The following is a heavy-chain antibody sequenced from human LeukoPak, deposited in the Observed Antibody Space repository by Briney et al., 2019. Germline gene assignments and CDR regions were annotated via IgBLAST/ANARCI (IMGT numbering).Heavy chain of an antibody. V-gene: IGHV4-34*01. CDR3: ARKDGGIFDY. D-gene: IGHD6-13*01. J-gene: IGHJ4*02. CDR2: INHSGST. Sequence: SETLSLTCAVYGGSFSGYYWSWIRQPPGKGLEWIGEINHSGSTNYNPSLKSRVTISVDTSKNQFSLKLSFVTAAVTAVYYCARKDGGIFDYWGQGTLVTVSS. CDR1: GGSFSGYY.